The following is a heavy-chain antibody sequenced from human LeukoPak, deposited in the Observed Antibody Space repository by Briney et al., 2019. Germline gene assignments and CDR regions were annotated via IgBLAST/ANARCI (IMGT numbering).Heavy chain of an antibody. CDR1: GFTFSDHY. J-gene: IGHJ4*02. CDR2: TRNKANSYTT. V-gene: IGHV3-72*01. CDR3: ARGGATFDSFYFDY. Sequence: GGSLRLSCAASGFTFSDHYMDWVRQAPGKGLEWVGCTRNKANSYTTEYAASVKGRFTISRDDSKNSLYLQMNSLKTEDTAVYYCARGGATFDSFYFDYWGQGTLVTVSS. D-gene: IGHD1-26*01.